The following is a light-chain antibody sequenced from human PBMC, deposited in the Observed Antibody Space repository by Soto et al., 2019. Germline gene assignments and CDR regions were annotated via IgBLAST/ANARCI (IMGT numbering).Light chain of an antibody. CDR1: TGTVTSGHY. CDR3: LLSYSGRGV. J-gene: IGLJ2*01. Sequence: QAVVTQEPSLTVSPGGTVTLTCDSSTGTVTSGHYPYWFQQKPGQAPRTLIYDTTNKQSWTPARFSGSLLGGKAALTLSGAQPEDEAEYYCLLSYSGRGVFGGGTKVTVL. CDR2: DTT. V-gene: IGLV7-46*01.